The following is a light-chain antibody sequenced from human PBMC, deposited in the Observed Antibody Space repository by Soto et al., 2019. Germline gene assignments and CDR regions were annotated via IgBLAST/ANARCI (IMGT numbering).Light chain of an antibody. Sequence: QSVLTQPASVSGSPGPSITISCTGTSSDVGAYKYVSWYQQHPGKVPKLIIYGVSNRPSGVSNRFSGSKSGNTAFLTIAGLQPEDEADYYCSSFTGTTTLDVFGTGTKLTVL. CDR2: GVS. J-gene: IGLJ1*01. CDR3: SSFTGTTTLDV. CDR1: SSDVGAYKY. V-gene: IGLV2-14*03.